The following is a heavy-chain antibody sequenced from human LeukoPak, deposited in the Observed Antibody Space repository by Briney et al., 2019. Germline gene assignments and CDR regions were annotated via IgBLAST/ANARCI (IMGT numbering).Heavy chain of an antibody. CDR2: IWYDGSNK. D-gene: IGHD3-10*01. Sequence: GGSLRLSCAASGFTFRSYGMHWVRQAPGKGLECVAVIWYDGSNKYYADSVKGRFTISRDNSKNTLYLQMNSLRAEDTAVYYCARDPYGSGSTSFDIWGQGTMVTVSS. J-gene: IGHJ3*02. CDR1: GFTFRSYG. V-gene: IGHV3-33*01. CDR3: ARDPYGSGSTSFDI.